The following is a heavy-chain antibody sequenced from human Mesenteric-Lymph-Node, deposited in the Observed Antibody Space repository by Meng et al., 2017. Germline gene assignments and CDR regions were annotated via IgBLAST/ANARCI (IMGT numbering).Heavy chain of an antibody. Sequence: QWQLQELGTGLLKPSQILSLTCTVSGGSISSGDYYWSWIRHPPGKGLEVIGHIYYSGSTSYNPSLKSRVTISVDTSNNQFSLKLSSVTAADTAVYYCARVGWRQWSFDLWGRGTLVTVSS. J-gene: IGHJ2*01. CDR3: ARVGWRQWSFDL. D-gene: IGHD5-18*01. CDR2: IYYSGST. V-gene: IGHV4-30-4*01. CDR1: GGSISSGDYY.